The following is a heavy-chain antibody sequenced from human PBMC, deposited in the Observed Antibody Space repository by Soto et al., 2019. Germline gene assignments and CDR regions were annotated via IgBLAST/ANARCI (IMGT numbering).Heavy chain of an antibody. CDR2: IYYSGST. CDR1: GGPISSGGYY. J-gene: IGHJ4*02. V-gene: IGHV4-31*03. D-gene: IGHD3-22*01. Sequence: SETLSLTCTVSGGPISSGGYYWSWIRQHPGKGLEWIGYIYYSGSTYYNPSLKSRVTISVDTSKNQFSLKLSSVTAADTAVYYCARAPGGWLLLTFDYWGQGTLVTVSS. CDR3: ARAPGGWLLLTFDY.